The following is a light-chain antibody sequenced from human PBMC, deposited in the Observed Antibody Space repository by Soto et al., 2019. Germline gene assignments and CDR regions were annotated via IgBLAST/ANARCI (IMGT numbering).Light chain of an antibody. Sequence: DIQITQANTTQIGAVGEKVTLTGRASQTISSWLAWYQQKPGKAPKLLIYKASTLKSGVPSRFSGSGYGTDFTISISCLQPEEFATYYCLQDYTSPPTLAQGTKVDIK. CDR1: QTISSW. CDR3: LQDYTSPPT. CDR2: KAS. V-gene: IGKV1-5*03. J-gene: IGKJ1*01.